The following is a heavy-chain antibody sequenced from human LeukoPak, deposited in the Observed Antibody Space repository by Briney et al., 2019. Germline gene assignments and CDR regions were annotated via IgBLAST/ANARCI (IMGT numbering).Heavy chain of an antibody. D-gene: IGHD3-3*01. J-gene: IGHJ4*02. CDR3: ATDRGWRTSGYYLYYFEY. V-gene: IGHV3-7*01. Sequence: GGSLRLSCAASGFIFTNYFMSWVRQAPGKGLESVASIKHDGSEKYYVDSVRGRFTISRDNTMNSLYLQMSSLRAEDTAVYYCATDRGWRTSGYYLYYFEYWGQGTLVTYSS. CDR2: IKHDGSEK. CDR1: GFIFTNYF.